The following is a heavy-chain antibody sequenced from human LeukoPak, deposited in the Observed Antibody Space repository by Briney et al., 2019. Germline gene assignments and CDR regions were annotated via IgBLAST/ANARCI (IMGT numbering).Heavy chain of an antibody. CDR1: GFTVSSNS. J-gene: IGHJ6*03. CDR2: SYDTGNT. V-gene: IGHV3-53*01. CDR3: AREIDGTAAAFYDYYMDV. Sequence: GGSLRLSCAASGFTVSSNSLTWVRQAPGKGLEWVSVSYDTGNTYYADSVKGRFTISGDISKNTVYLQMNSLRAEDTAVYYCAREIDGTAAAFYDYYMDVWGKGTTVTVSS. D-gene: IGHD6-13*01.